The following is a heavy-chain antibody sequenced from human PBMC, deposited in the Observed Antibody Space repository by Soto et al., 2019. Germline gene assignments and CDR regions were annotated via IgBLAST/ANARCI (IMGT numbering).Heavy chain of an antibody. CDR1: GFNFRNYW. V-gene: IGHV3-74*01. Sequence: EVQLVEYGGGLVQPGGSLRLSCAASGFNFRNYWMHWVGQAPVKGLVWVSRIKYEESSTDYADSVYGRFIISRDNAKNTVYKQINSLRSEDTAFYYCARGGWCSYYLATWSQGTLFTVTS. J-gene: IGHJ4*02. CDR2: IKYEESST. D-gene: IGHD2-15*01. CDR3: ARGGWCSYYLAT.